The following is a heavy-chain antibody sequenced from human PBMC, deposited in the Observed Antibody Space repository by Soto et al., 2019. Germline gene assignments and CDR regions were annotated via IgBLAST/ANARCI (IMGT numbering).Heavy chain of an antibody. D-gene: IGHD3-3*01. CDR1: GGSFSGYY. CDR3: ASRQSSITICRVVILKWFDR. CDR2: INHSGST. Sequence: SETLPLTCAVYGGSFSGYYWSWIRQPPGKGLEWIGEINHSGSTNYNPSLKSRVTISVDTSKNQFSLKLSPVTAADTAVYYRASRQSSITICRVVILKWFDRWGQGTLVTASS. J-gene: IGHJ5*02. V-gene: IGHV4-34*01.